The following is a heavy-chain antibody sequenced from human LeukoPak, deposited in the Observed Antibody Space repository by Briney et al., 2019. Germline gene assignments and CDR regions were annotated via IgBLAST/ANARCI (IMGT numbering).Heavy chain of an antibody. V-gene: IGHV3-11*01. CDR3: ARASGPTVTIDY. D-gene: IGHD4-17*01. CDR2: ISSSGSTI. CDR1: GFTFSDYY. J-gene: IGHJ4*02. Sequence: PGGSLRLSCAASGFTFSDYYMSWIRQAPGKGLEWVSYISSSGSTIYYADSVKGRFTISRDNSKNTLYLQMNILRAEDTAVYYCARASGPTVTIDYWGQGTLVTVSS.